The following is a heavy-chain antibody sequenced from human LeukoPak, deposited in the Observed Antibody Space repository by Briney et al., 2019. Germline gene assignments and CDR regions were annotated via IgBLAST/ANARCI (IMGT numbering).Heavy chain of an antibody. V-gene: IGHV4-30-4*08. CDR2: IYYSGST. CDR3: ARGPTYSSEYYFDY. J-gene: IGHJ4*02. D-gene: IGHD6-25*01. CDR1: GGSISSGDYY. Sequence: SQTLSLTCTVSGGSISSGDYYWSWIRQPPGKGLEWIGYIYYSGSTYYNPSLKSRVTISVDTSKNQFSLKLSSVTAADTAVYYCARGPTYSSEYYFDYWGQGTLVTVSS.